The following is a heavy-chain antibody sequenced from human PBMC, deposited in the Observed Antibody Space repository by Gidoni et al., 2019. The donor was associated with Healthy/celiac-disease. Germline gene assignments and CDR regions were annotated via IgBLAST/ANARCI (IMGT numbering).Heavy chain of an antibody. J-gene: IGHJ4*02. D-gene: IGHD3-10*02. Sequence: EVQLLESGGGLVQPGGSLRLSCAASGLPFSSYALSWVRQAPGKGLEWVSAISGSGGSTYYADSVKGRFTISRDNSKNTLYLQMNSLRAEDTAVYYCAKDPTMVGIDYFDYWGQGTLVTVSS. CDR1: GLPFSSYA. V-gene: IGHV3-23*01. CDR2: ISGSGGST. CDR3: AKDPTMVGIDYFDY.